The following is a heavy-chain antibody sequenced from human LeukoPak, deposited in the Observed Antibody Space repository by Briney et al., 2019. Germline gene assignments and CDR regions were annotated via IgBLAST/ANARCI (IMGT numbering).Heavy chain of an antibody. CDR3: AKGLYSSGWRDAFDI. CDR1: GFTFDDYG. D-gene: IGHD6-19*01. J-gene: IGHJ3*02. CDR2: INWNGGSI. V-gene: IGHV3-20*04. Sequence: GGSLRLSCAASGFTFDDYGMSWVRQAPGKGLEWVSGINWNGGSIGYADSVKGRFTISRDNAKNSLYLQMNSLRAEDMALYYCAKGLYSSGWRDAFDIWGQGTMVTVSS.